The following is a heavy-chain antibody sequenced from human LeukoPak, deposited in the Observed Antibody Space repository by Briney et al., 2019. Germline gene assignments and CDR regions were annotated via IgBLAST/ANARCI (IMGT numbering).Heavy chain of an antibody. D-gene: IGHD6-19*01. CDR1: GYIFTSYY. CDR3: ARDGNEAVAGTGAVTY. Sequence: GASVKVSCKTSGYIFTSYYMHWVRQAPGQGLDWMGWINPNSGDTNYAQNFQGRVTMTRDTSISTAYMELSRLTPDDTAVYYCARDGNEAVAGTGAVTYWGQGTLVTVSS. CDR2: INPNSGDT. V-gene: IGHV1-2*02. J-gene: IGHJ4*02.